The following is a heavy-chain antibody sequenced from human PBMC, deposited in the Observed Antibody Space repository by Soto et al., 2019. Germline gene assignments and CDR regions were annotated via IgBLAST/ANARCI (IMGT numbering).Heavy chain of an antibody. CDR2: IIPIFGTA. J-gene: IGHJ3*02. Sequence: GASVKVSCKASGGTFSSYAISWVRQAPGQGLGWMGGIIPIFGTANYAQKFQGRVTITADESTSTAYMELSSLRSEDTAVYYCARSPIVVVPAAIRLSAFDIWGQGTMVTVSS. V-gene: IGHV1-69*13. CDR1: GGTFSSYA. CDR3: ARSPIVVVPAAIRLSAFDI. D-gene: IGHD2-2*02.